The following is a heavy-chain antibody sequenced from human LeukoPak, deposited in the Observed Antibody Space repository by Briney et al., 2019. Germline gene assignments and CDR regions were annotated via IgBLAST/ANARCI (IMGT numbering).Heavy chain of an antibody. Sequence: SETLSLTCAVSGYSISSGYYWGWIRQPPGKGLEWIGSIYHSGSTYYNPSLKSRVTISVDTSKNQFSLKLSSVTAADTAVYYCAREGGYSGYLAKGELDYWGQGTLVTVSS. V-gene: IGHV4-38-2*01. CDR1: GYSISSGYY. CDR3: AREGGYSGYLAKGELDY. J-gene: IGHJ4*02. D-gene: IGHD5-12*01. CDR2: IYHSGST.